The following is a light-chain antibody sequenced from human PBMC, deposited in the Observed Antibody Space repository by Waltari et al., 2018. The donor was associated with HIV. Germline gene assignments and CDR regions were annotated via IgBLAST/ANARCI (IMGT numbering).Light chain of an antibody. CDR1: SSNIGSNY. CDR3: AAWDDMLSGPV. J-gene: IGLJ2*01. V-gene: IGLV1-47*01. CDR2: RND. Sequence: SVLTQPPSASGTPGQRVTISCSGTSSNIGSNYVSWYQQLPGTTPTLLVYRNDQRPSEVPDRFSGSKSGTSAALAISGLRSEDEADYYCAAWDDMLSGPVFGGGTKLTVL.